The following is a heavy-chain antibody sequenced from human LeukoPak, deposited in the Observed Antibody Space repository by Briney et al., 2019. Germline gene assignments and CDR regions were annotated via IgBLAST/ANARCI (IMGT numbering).Heavy chain of an antibody. CDR1: GYDFINYG. CDR3: GRGGPFPSGSSSREYYLDY. D-gene: IGHD6-6*01. V-gene: IGHV1-18*01. Sequence: ASVKVSCKASGYDFINYGISWLRQAPGQGLEWMGWRSIYNGNTNYKLQGRVTMTIDTPTSTAYMEVRSLRSDDTAVYYCGRGGPFPSGSSSREYYLDYWGQGTLVIVSS. J-gene: IGHJ4*02. CDR2: RSIYNGNT.